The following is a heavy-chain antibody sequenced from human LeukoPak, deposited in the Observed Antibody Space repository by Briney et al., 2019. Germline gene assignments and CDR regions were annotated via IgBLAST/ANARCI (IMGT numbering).Heavy chain of an antibody. D-gene: IGHD5-12*01. V-gene: IGHV3-43D*03. CDR1: GFTFDDYA. J-gene: IGHJ4*02. CDR3: AKQYSGYEYYFDY. Sequence: GGSLRLSCAASGFTFDDYAMRWVRQAPGKGLEWVSLISWDGGSTYYADSVKGRFTISRDNSKNSLYLQMNSLRAEDTALYYCAKQYSGYEYYFDYWGQGTLVTVSS. CDR2: ISWDGGST.